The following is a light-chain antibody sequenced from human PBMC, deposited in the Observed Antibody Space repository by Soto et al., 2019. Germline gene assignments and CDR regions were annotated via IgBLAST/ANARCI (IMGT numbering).Light chain of an antibody. CDR2: GAS. V-gene: IGKV3-20*01. CDR1: QSISSSY. CDR3: QQYGSSPPFT. Sequence: EIVLTQSPGTLSLSPGERATLSCRASQSISSSYLAWYRQKPGQAPRLLIYGASRRATGIPDRFSGSGSGTDFTLTISRLEPEDFGVYYCQQYGSSPPFTFGPGTKVDIK. J-gene: IGKJ3*01.